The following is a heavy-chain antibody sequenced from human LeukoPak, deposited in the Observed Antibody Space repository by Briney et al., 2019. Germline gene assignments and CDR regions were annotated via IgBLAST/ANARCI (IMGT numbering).Heavy chain of an antibody. CDR2: IRYDGSNK. CDR3: ATYGSGTYRWFDP. CDR1: GFTLSNSD. Sequence: GGSLRLSCAASGFTLSNSDMHWVRQAPGKGLEWVAFIRYDGSNKYYVDSVKGRFTISRDNSKNTLYLQMNRLRAEDTAVYYCATYGSGTYRWFDPWGQGTLVTVSS. V-gene: IGHV3-30*02. J-gene: IGHJ5*02. D-gene: IGHD3-10*01.